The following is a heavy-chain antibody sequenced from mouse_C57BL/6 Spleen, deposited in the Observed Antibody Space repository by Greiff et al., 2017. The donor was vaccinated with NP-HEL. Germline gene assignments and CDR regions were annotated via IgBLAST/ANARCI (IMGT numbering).Heavy chain of an antibody. CDR1: GYTFTSYW. V-gene: IGHV1-69*01. CDR2: IDPSDSYT. D-gene: IGHD1-1*01. Sequence: QVQLQQPGAELVMPGASVKLSCKASGYTFTSYWMHWVKQRPGQGLEWIGEIDPSDSYTNYNQKFKGKSTLTVDKSSSTAYMKLSSLTSEDSAVYYCASFITTVVARYFDVWGTGTTVTVSS. J-gene: IGHJ1*03. CDR3: ASFITTVVARYFDV.